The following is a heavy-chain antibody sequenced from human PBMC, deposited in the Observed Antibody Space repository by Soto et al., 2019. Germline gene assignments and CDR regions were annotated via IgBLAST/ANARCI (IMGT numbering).Heavy chain of an antibody. D-gene: IGHD2-8*01. V-gene: IGHV4-59*01. J-gene: IGHJ3*02. CDR2: IHHSGDT. CDR3: ARAHCSNGICYAFDI. CDR1: GGSMSFYS. Sequence: QVQLQESGPGLVEHSETLSLTCAVSGGSMSFYSWSWIRQPPGKGLEWIGYIHHSGDTDYNPSLKSRVTISVGRPQNPLALKLTSVTTADTAVYYCARAHCSNGICYAFDIWGPGTKVTVSS.